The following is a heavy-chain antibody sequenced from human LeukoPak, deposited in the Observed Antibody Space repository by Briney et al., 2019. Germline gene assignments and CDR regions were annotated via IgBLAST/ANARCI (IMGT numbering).Heavy chain of an antibody. CDR3: AKVRTGHYFDY. Sequence: GGSLRLSCAASGLTVSTNYMRWIRQAPGKGLEWVSLIYAGGGTAYADSVKGRFTISRDNSNNTLFLQMNSLRAEDTAVYYCAKVRTGHYFDYWGQGTLVTVSS. CDR2: IYAGGGT. D-gene: IGHD1-1*01. CDR1: GLTVSTNY. V-gene: IGHV3-53*01. J-gene: IGHJ4*02.